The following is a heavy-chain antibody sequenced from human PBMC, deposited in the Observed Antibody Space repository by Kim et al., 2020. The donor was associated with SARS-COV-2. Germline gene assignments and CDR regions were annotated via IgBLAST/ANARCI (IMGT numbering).Heavy chain of an antibody. V-gene: IGHV3-23*01. D-gene: IGHD1-1*01. J-gene: IGHJ4*02. Sequence: ADSVKGRCTISRDNSKTTLYLQMNSLRAEDTAVYYCAKDHRTERRNQSDYWGQGTLVTVSS. CDR3: AKDHRTERRNQSDY.